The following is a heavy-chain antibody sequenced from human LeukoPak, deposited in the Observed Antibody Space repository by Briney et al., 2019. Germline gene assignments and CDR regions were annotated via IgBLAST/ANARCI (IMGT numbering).Heavy chain of an antibody. CDR2: INHSGST. D-gene: IGHD4-17*01. CDR3: ARGHSPVTTKVSYFQH. CDR1: GGSFSGYY. Sequence: SETLSLTCAVYGGSFSGYYWSWIRQPPGNGLEWIGEINHSGSTNYNPSLKSRVTILVDTSKNQFSLKLSSVTAADTAVYYCARGHSPVTTKVSYFQHWGQGTLVTVSS. V-gene: IGHV4-34*01. J-gene: IGHJ1*01.